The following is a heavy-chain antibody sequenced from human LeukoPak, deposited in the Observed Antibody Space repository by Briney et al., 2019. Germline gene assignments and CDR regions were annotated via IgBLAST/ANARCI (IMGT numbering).Heavy chain of an antibody. CDR1: GYTFTGYY. V-gene: IGHV1-2*02. Sequence: ASVKVSCKASGYTFTGYYMHWVRQAPGQGLEWMGWINPNSGGTNYAQKFQGRVTMTRDTSISTAYMELSRLRSDDTAVYYCARELEPWGYYYGMDVWGQGTTVTVSS. CDR2: INPNSGGT. CDR3: ARELEPWGYYYGMDV. J-gene: IGHJ6*02. D-gene: IGHD1-26*01.